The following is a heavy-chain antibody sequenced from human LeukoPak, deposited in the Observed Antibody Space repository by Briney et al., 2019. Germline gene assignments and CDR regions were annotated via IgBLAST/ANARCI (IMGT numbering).Heavy chain of an antibody. CDR1: GGSISSSSYY. J-gene: IGHJ4*02. D-gene: IGHD6-13*01. Sequence: SETLSLTCTVSGGSISSSSYYWGWIRQPPGKGLEWIGSIYYSGSTYYNPSLKSRVTISVDTSKNQFSLKLSSVTAADTAVYYCARSYLGYSSSFDYWGQGTLVTVSS. CDR2: IYYSGST. V-gene: IGHV4-39*07. CDR3: ARSYLGYSSSFDY.